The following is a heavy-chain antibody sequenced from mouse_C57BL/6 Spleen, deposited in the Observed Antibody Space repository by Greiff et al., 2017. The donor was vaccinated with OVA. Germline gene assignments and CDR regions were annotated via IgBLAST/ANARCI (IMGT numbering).Heavy chain of an antibody. CDR1: GYTFTSYW. CDR2: IDPSDSDT. Sequence: QVQLQQPGAELVRPGSSVKLSCKASGYTFTSYWMHWVKQRPIQGLEWIGNIDPSDSDTHYNQTFKDKATLTVDKSSSTAYMQLSSLTSEDSAVYYCARGGGITTGRYFDVWGTGTTVTVSS. CDR3: ARGGGITTGRYFDV. J-gene: IGHJ1*03. D-gene: IGHD1-1*01. V-gene: IGHV1-52*01.